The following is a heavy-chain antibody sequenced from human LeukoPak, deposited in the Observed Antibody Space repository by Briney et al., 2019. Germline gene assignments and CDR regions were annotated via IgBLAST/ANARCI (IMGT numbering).Heavy chain of an antibody. D-gene: IGHD4-11*01. V-gene: IGHV5-51*01. CDR3: ARHYTTVTNNYFDY. Sequence: GESLKISCKGSGYSFTTYWIAWVRQMPGKGLEWMGIIYPGDYDTRYSPSFQGQVTIPADKSISIAYLQWSSLKASDTAMYYCARHYTTVTNNYFDYWGQGTLVTVSS. CDR1: GYSFTTYW. J-gene: IGHJ4*02. CDR2: IYPGDYDT.